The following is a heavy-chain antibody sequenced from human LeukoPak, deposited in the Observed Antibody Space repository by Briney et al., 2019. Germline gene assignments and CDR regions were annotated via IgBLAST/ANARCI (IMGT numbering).Heavy chain of an antibody. Sequence: KFQGRVTITRDTSASTAYMELSSLRSEDTAVYYCAGPFPPVAATPYYYGMDVWGQGTTVTVSS. J-gene: IGHJ6*02. V-gene: IGHV1-3*01. CDR3: AGPFPPVAATPYYYGMDV. D-gene: IGHD2-15*01.